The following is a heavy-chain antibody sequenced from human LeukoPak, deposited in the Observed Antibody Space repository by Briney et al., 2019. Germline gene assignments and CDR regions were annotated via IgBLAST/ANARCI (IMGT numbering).Heavy chain of an antibody. Sequence: GGSLRLSCAASGFTFSSYWMHWVRQAPRKGLVWVSRINSDGSSTSDADSVKGRFTISRDNAKNTLYLQMNSLRAEDTAVYYCARVVRGVIQFDYWGQGTLVTVSS. CDR3: ARVVRGVIQFDY. D-gene: IGHD3-10*01. J-gene: IGHJ4*02. CDR2: INSDGSST. V-gene: IGHV3-74*01. CDR1: GFTFSSYW.